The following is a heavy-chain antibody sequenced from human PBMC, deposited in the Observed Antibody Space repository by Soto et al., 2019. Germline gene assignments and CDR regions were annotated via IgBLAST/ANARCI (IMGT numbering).Heavy chain of an antibody. CDR3: TRSYYYDSSGYYQYYSDY. CDR2: ISGNGGST. CDR1: GFTFSTYP. V-gene: IGHV3-64*01. D-gene: IGHD3-22*01. J-gene: IGHJ4*02. Sequence: LRLSCAASGFTFSTYPMHWVRQGPGTGLEYVAGISGNGGSTHYANSVKGRFTITKDTSKNQVVLTMTNMDPVDTATYYCTRSYYYDSSGYYQYYSDYWGQGTLVTVSS.